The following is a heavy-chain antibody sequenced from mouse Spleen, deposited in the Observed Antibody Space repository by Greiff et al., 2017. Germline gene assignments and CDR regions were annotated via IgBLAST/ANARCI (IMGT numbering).Heavy chain of an antibody. J-gene: IGHJ3*01. D-gene: IGHD2-1*01. CDR3: ARHGDYGNYDGFAD. V-gene: IGHV5-9-3*01. CDR2: ISSGGSYT. CDR1: GFTFSSYA. Sequence: EVKLVESGGGLVKPGGSLKLSCAASGFTFSSYAMSWVRQTPEKRLEWVATISSGGSYTYYPDSVKGRFTISIDNAKNTLYLQMSSLRSEDTAMYYCARHGDYGNYDGFADWGQGTLVTVSA.